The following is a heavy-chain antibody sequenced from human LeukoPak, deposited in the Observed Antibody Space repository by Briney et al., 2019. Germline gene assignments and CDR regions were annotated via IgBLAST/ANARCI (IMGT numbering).Heavy chain of an antibody. Sequence: GGSLRLSCAASGFTFTSHWMNWVRQAPGKGLERVSVIYSGGSTYYADSVKGRFTISRDNSKNTLYLQMNSLRAEDTAVYYCARAKSSVYSSGSSFDYWGQGTLVTVSS. D-gene: IGHD6-19*01. CDR3: ARAKSSVYSSGSSFDY. CDR1: GFTFTSHW. V-gene: IGHV3-66*01. J-gene: IGHJ4*02. CDR2: IYSGGST.